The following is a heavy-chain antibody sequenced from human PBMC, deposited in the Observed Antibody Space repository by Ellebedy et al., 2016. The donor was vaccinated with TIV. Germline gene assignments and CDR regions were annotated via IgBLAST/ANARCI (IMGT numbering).Heavy chain of an antibody. CDR2: ISSSSRYT. V-gene: IGHV3-11*06. J-gene: IGHJ6*02. Sequence: GESLKISCAASGFTFSDYYMSWIRQAPGKGLERVSYISSSSRYTNYADSVKGRFTISRDNAKNSLYLQMNSLRAEDTAVYYCAREGIGSGWYYYGMDVWGQGTTVTVSS. D-gene: IGHD6-19*01. CDR1: GFTFSDYY. CDR3: AREGIGSGWYYYGMDV.